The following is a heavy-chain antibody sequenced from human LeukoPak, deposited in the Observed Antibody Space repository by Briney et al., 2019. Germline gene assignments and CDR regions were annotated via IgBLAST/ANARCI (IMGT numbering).Heavy chain of an antibody. D-gene: IGHD6-13*01. V-gene: IGHV4-34*01. CDR2: ISDNGGT. CDR1: GGSFSGYH. Sequence: PSETLSLTCDVYGGSFSGYHWTWIRQPPGKRLEWIGVISDNGGTNYNPSLNSQVTISLDTSKNQFSLKLISVTAADTAVYYCARGVGKGSTTYYYGMDVWGKGATVTVSS. J-gene: IGHJ6*04. CDR3: ARGVGKGSTTYYYGMDV.